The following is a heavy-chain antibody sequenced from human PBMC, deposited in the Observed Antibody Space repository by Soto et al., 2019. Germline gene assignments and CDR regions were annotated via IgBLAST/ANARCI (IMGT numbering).Heavy chain of an antibody. CDR1: GGSINSGDYY. V-gene: IGHV4-31*03. CDR3: AREEVAYYGSGSYNWFDP. J-gene: IGHJ5*02. CDR2: IYYSGST. D-gene: IGHD3-10*01. Sequence: QVQLQESGPGLVKTSQNLSLTCTVSGGSINSGDYYWSWIRQHPGKGLEWIGYIYYSGSTYYNPSLKSRVTISVDTSKSQFSLKLSSVTAADTAVYYCAREEVAYYGSGSYNWFDPWGQGTLVTVSS.